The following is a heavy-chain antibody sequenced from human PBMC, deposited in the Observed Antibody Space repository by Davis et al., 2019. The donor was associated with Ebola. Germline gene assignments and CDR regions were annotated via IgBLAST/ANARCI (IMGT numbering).Heavy chain of an antibody. D-gene: IGHD3-10*01. CDR1: GSTFSRNS. J-gene: IGHJ4*02. CDR3: ARAGMVQGVITKWDGY. Sequence: GESLKISCVASGSTFSRNSMNWVRQAPGKGLEWVSYISSSSTTIYYADSVKGRFTISRDNAKNALYLQMNSLRDEDTAVYYCARAGMVQGVITKWDGYWGQGTLVTVSS. V-gene: IGHV3-48*02. CDR2: ISSSSTTI.